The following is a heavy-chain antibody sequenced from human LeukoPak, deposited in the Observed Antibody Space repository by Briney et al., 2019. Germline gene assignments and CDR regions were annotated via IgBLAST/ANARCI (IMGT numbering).Heavy chain of an antibody. V-gene: IGHV1-69*13. D-gene: IGHD3-22*01. CDR2: IIPIFGTA. CDR3: ARESQGVYYYDSSGYSPFDY. CDR1: GGTFSSYA. J-gene: IGHJ4*02. Sequence: SVKVSCKASGGTFSSYAISWVRQAPGQGLEWMGGIIPIFGTANYAQKFQGRVTITADESTSTAYMELSSLRSEDTAVYYCARESQGVYYYDSSGYSPFDYWGQGTLVTVSS.